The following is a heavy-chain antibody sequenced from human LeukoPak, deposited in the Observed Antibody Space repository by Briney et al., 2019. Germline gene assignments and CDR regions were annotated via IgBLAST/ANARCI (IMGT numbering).Heavy chain of an antibody. V-gene: IGHV1-2*02. Sequence: ASVKVSCKASGYTFTGYYMHWVRQAPGQGLEWMGWINPNSGGTNYAQKFQGRVTMTRDTSISTAYMEPSRLRSDDTAVYYCARDSSIVGATTTDYWGQGTLVTVSS. CDR2: INPNSGGT. CDR1: GYTFTGYY. D-gene: IGHD1-26*01. J-gene: IGHJ4*02. CDR3: ARDSSIVGATTTDY.